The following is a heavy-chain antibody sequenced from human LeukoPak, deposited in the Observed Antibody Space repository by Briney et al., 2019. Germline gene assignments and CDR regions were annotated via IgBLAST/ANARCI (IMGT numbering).Heavy chain of an antibody. CDR3: AKGPGAAVGKRYIQH. V-gene: IGHV3-43D*03. D-gene: IGHD6-13*01. Sequence: GGSLRLSCAASGFSFNDYAMHWVRQAPGKGLEWVSLISWDSGNTYYADSVKGRFTISRDNSKNSLSLQMNSLRAEDTALYYCAKGPGAAVGKRYIQHWGQGTLVTVSS. J-gene: IGHJ1*01. CDR1: GFSFNDYA. CDR2: ISWDSGNT.